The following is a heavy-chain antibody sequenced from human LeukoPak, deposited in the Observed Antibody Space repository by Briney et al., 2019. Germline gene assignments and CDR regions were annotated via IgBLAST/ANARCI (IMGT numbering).Heavy chain of an antibody. CDR1: GFTFSSYL. CDR3: ARWVDY. V-gene: IGHV3-74*01. J-gene: IGHJ4*02. CDR2: INSDGSST. Sequence: GGPLRLSCAASGFTFSSYLMHGLRQAPGKGLVWVARINSDGSSTSYAASVKGRFTISRDNAKHTLYLQMTSLRADDTAVYCSARWVDYWGQGILVTVSS.